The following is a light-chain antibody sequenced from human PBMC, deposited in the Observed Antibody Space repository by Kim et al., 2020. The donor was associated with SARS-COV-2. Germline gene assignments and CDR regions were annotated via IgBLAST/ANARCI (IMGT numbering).Light chain of an antibody. CDR1: QAISSA. CDR2: DAS. J-gene: IGKJ4*01. V-gene: IGKV1-13*02. Sequence: AIQLTQPPSSLSASVGDRVTITCRASQAISSALAWYQQKLGKAPKVLIYDASSLESGVPSRFSGSGSGTDFTLTISSLQPEDFATYYCQQFKSYPITFGGGTKVDIK. CDR3: QQFKSYPIT.